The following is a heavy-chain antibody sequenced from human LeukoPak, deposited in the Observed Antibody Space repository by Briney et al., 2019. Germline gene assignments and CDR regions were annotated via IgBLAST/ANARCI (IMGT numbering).Heavy chain of an antibody. J-gene: IGHJ4*02. V-gene: IGHV4-59*08. Sequence: SETLSLTCTVSGGSISSYYWSWIRQPPGKGLEWIGYIYYSGSTNYNPSLKSRVTISVNTSKNHFSLKLSSVTAADTAVYYCARLYDSSGYYYPFDYWGQGTLVTVSS. CDR2: IYYSGST. CDR3: ARLYDSSGYYYPFDY. CDR1: GGSISSYY. D-gene: IGHD3-22*01.